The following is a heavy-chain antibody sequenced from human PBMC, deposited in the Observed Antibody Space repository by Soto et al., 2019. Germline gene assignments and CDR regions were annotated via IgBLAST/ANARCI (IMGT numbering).Heavy chain of an antibody. CDR3: ARGEVDYSNYYYYYGMDV. CDR1: GGSFSGYY. CDR2: INHSGST. J-gene: IGHJ6*02. V-gene: IGHV4-34*01. D-gene: IGHD4-4*01. Sequence: SETLSLTCAVYGGSFSGYYWSLIRQPPGKGLEWIGEINHSGSTNYNPSLKSRVTISVDTSKNQFSLKLSSVTAAETAVYYCARGEVDYSNYYYYYGMDVSGQGTTVTVSS.